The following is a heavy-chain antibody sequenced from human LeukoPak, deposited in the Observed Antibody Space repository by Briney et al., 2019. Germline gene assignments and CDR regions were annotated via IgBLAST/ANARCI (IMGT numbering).Heavy chain of an antibody. J-gene: IGHJ4*02. Sequence: GGSLRLSCAASGFTFSSYSMNWVRRAPGKGLEWVSSISSSSSYIYYADSVKGRFTISRDNAKNSLYLQMNSLRAEDTAVYYCARERRGYSYGEYYFDYWGQGTLVTVSS. D-gene: IGHD5-18*01. CDR3: ARERRGYSYGEYYFDY. CDR2: ISSSSSYI. CDR1: GFTFSSYS. V-gene: IGHV3-21*01.